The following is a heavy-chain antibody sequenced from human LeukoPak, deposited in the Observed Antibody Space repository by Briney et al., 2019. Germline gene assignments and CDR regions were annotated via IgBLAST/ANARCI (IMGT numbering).Heavy chain of an antibody. D-gene: IGHD3-9*01. V-gene: IGHV1-2*02. CDR1: GYTSTGYY. CDR3: ARRYYDALTGYYPFDH. Sequence: ASVMVSCTASGYTSTGYYMHWVRQAPGQGLEWMGWINPNSGGTNYAQKFQGRVTMTRDTSISTVYMELSRLTSDDTAVFYCARRYYDALTGYYPFDHWGQGTLVTVSS. CDR2: INPNSGGT. J-gene: IGHJ4*02.